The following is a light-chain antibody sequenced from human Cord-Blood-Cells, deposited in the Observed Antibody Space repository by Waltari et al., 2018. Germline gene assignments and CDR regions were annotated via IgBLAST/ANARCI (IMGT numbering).Light chain of an antibody. Sequence: DIQMPQSPSSLSASVGARVTLTSRASQSISSYLNWYQQKPGKAPQLLIYAASSLQSGVPSRFSGSGSGTDFTLTISILQPEDFATYYCQQSYSTPYTFGQGTKLEIK. J-gene: IGKJ2*01. V-gene: IGKV1-39*01. CDR3: QQSYSTPYT. CDR2: AAS. CDR1: QSISSY.